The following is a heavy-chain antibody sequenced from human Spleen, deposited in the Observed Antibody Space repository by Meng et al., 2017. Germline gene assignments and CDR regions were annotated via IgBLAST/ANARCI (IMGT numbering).Heavy chain of an antibody. D-gene: IGHD6-19*01. J-gene: IGHJ4*02. Sequence: GESLKISCVASGFTFDDYGMSWVRQAPGKGLEWVSGLNWNGGIKGYAESVKGRFTISRDNAKNSLYLQMNSLRDEDTALYYCARDGGIAVAGTFGDWGRGTLVTVSS. V-gene: IGHV3-20*04. CDR2: LNWNGGIK. CDR1: GFTFDDYG. CDR3: ARDGGIAVAGTFGD.